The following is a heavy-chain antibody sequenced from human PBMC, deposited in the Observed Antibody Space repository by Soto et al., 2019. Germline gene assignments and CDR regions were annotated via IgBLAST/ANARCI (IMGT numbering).Heavy chain of an antibody. CDR1: GFTFDDYA. CDR2: INWNSGSI. J-gene: IGHJ1*01. D-gene: IGHD6-13*01. V-gene: IGHV3-9*01. Sequence: EVQLVESGGGLVQPGRSLRLSCAASGFTFDDYAMHWVRQVPGKGLEWVSGINWNSGSIGYGDSVKGRFAISRDNAKNSLHLQMNSLSAEDTAIYYCAKDESINWYSGHFRHWGQGTLVTVSS. CDR3: AKDESINWYSGHFRH.